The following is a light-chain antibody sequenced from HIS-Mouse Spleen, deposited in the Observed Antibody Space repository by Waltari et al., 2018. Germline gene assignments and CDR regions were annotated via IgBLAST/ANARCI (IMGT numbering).Light chain of an antibody. V-gene: IGLV3-25*03. Sequence: SYELTQPPSVSVSPGQTARITCSGDALPQQYAYWYQQKPGQDPVLVIYKDSERPSGIPGRFSGSSSGTTVTLTISGVQAEDEADYYCQSADSSGTHVVFGGGTKLTVL. CDR2: KDS. J-gene: IGLJ2*01. CDR3: QSADSSGTHVV. CDR1: ALPQQY.